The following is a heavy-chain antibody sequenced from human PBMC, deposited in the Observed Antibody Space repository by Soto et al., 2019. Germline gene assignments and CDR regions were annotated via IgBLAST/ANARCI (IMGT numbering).Heavy chain of an antibody. J-gene: IGHJ4*02. Sequence: GGSLRLSCAASGFIFSSYTMHWVRQAPGKGLEWVGVITYDGSNQYYADSVKGRFTISRDNSRNMLFLQMNSLRPDDTAVYYCARAPSGSYPDFDYWGQGTLVTVSS. D-gene: IGHD1-26*01. CDR2: ITYDGSNQ. CDR1: GFIFSSYT. CDR3: ARAPSGSYPDFDY. V-gene: IGHV3-30-3*01.